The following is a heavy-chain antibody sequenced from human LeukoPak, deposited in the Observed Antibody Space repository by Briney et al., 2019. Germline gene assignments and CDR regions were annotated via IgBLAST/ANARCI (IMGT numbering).Heavy chain of an antibody. CDR3: ARSDGWYFDL. CDR1: GGSISSSSYY. CDR2: IYYSGST. J-gene: IGHJ2*01. V-gene: IGHV4-39*01. Sequence: SETLSLTCTVSGGSISSSSYYWGWIRQPPGKGLEWIGSIYYSGSTYYNQSLKSRVTISVDTSKNQFSLKLSSVTAADTAVYYCARSDGWYFDLWGRGTLVTVSS.